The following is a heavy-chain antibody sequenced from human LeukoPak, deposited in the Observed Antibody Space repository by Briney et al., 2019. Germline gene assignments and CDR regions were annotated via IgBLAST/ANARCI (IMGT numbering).Heavy chain of an antibody. CDR3: ASGLWPLDYYFDY. J-gene: IGHJ4*02. Sequence: GGSLRLSCAASGFTFSSYGMHWVRQAPGKGLEWVAFIRYDGSNKYYADSVKGRFTISRDNSKNTLYLQMNSLRAEDTAVYYCASGLWPLDYYFDYWGQGTLVTVSS. V-gene: IGHV3-30*02. D-gene: IGHD5-18*01. CDR1: GFTFSSYG. CDR2: IRYDGSNK.